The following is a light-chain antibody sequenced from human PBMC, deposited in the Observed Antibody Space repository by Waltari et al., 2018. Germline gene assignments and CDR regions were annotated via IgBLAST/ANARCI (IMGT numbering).Light chain of an antibody. V-gene: IGKV3-20*01. CDR2: ATS. J-gene: IGKJ2*01. CDR1: QSVSSSY. Sequence: EIVLTQSPGTLSLSQGQSATLSCRISQSVSSSYLGWYQQTPGQAPRLLIYATSSRAAGIPDKFSASASGTDFTLTISRLEPEDFAVYYCQQYGGSPLYTCGQGTKLEI. CDR3: QQYGGSPLYT.